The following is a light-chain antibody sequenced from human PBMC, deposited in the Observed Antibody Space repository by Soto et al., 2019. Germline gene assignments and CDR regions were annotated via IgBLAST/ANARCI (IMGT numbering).Light chain of an antibody. J-gene: IGKJ2*01. CDR2: GAS. V-gene: IGKV3-15*01. CDR1: QSVSSN. Sequence: EIVMTQSPATLSVSPGERATLSCRASQSVSSNLAWYQQKPGQAPRLLIYGASTRATGIPARFSGSGSGTEFTLTISSLQSEDFALYYCQQYNNCPPNTFGQGTKLEIK. CDR3: QQYNNCPPNT.